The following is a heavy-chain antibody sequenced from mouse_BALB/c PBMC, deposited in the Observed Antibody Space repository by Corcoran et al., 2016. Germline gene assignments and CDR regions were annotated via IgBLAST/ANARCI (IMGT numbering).Heavy chain of an antibody. CDR1: GYTFSSYW. CDR2: ILPGSGST. Sequence: QVQLQQSGAELMKPGASVKISCKATGYTFSSYWIEWVKQRPGHGLEWIGEILPGSGSTNYNEKFKGKATFTADTSSNTAYMQLSSLTSEDSAVYYCARKGSSFYFDYGGQGTTLTVSS. CDR3: ARKGSSFYFDY. D-gene: IGHD1-1*01. J-gene: IGHJ2*01. V-gene: IGHV1-9*01.